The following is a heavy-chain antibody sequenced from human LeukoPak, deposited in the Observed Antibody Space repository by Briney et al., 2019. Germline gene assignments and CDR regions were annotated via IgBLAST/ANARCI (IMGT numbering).Heavy chain of an antibody. CDR3: ARSPGHVDTAMENLDY. CDR1: GYTFTSYG. V-gene: IGHV1-69*04. Sequence: ASVKVSCKAPGYTFTSYGISWVRQAPGQGIEWMGRIIPILGIANYAQKFQGRVTITADKSTSTAYMELSSLRSEDTAVYYCARSPGHVDTAMENLDYWGQRTLVTVSS. D-gene: IGHD5-18*01. J-gene: IGHJ4*02. CDR2: IIPILGIA.